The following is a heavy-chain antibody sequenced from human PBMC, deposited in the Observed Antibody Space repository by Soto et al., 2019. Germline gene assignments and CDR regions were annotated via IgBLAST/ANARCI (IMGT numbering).Heavy chain of an antibody. Sequence: SVKVSCKASGGTFSSYAISWVRQAPGQGLEWMGGIIPIFGTANYAQKFQGRVTITADESTSTAYMELSSLRSEDTAVYYCARGTPTLEWFNWFDPWGQGTLVTVSS. D-gene: IGHD3-3*01. V-gene: IGHV1-69*13. CDR2: IIPIFGTA. J-gene: IGHJ5*02. CDR1: GGTFSSYA. CDR3: ARGTPTLEWFNWFDP.